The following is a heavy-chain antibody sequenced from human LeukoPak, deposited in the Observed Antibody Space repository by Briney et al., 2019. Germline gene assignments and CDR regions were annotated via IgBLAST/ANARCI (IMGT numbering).Heavy chain of an antibody. V-gene: IGHV3-48*03. CDR2: ISSSGNTM. Sequence: GGSRRLSSLSSGFKISGYAMNWVRQAPGKGPEWVSYISSSGNTMFHADFVKGRFTISRDNAKNSLFLQMKGLSAEDTAAYYCATRTGSETLNNWGQGTMVTVSS. D-gene: IGHD7-27*01. J-gene: IGHJ3*02. CDR3: ATRTGSETLNN. CDR1: GFKISGYA.